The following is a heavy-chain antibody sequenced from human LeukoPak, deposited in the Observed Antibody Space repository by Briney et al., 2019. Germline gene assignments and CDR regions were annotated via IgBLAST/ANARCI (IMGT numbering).Heavy chain of an antibody. D-gene: IGHD2-2*01. Sequence: PGGSLRLSCAASGFTFSSYSMNWVRQAPGKGLEWVSSISSSSSSYIYYADSVKGRFTISRDNAKNSLYLQMNSLRAEDTAVYYCARAGCSSTSCFYGMDVWGQGTTVTVSS. CDR1: GFTFSSYS. CDR3: ARAGCSSTSCFYGMDV. V-gene: IGHV3-21*01. J-gene: IGHJ6*02. CDR2: ISSSSSSYI.